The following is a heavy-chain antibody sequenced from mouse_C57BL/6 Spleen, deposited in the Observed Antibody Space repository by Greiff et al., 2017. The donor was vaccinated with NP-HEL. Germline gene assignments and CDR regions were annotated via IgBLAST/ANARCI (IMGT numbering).Heavy chain of an antibody. CDR3: ARRPGYYAMDY. J-gene: IGHJ4*01. CDR2: IDPSDSST. D-gene: IGHD4-1*01. Sequence: VQLQQPGAELVKPGASVKLSCKASGYTFTSYWMQWVKQRPGQGLEWIGEIDPSDSSTNYNQKFKGKATLTVDTSSSTAYMQLSSLTSEDSAVYYCARRPGYYAMDYWGQGTSVTVSS. V-gene: IGHV1-50*01. CDR1: GYTFTSYW.